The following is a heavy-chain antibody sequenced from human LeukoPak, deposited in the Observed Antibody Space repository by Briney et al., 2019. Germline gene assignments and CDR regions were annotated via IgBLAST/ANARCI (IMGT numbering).Heavy chain of an antibody. CDR1: GFSFSSYG. CDR3: ASHGGL. J-gene: IGHJ4*02. V-gene: IGHV3-33*01. D-gene: IGHD5-12*01. CDR2: IWYDGSNN. Sequence: PGRSLRLSCAASGFSFSSYGMHWVRQAPGKGLEWVAVIWYDGSNNNYADSVKGRFTISRDNSKNMLYLQMNSLRVEDTALYYCASHGGLWGQGTMVTFSS.